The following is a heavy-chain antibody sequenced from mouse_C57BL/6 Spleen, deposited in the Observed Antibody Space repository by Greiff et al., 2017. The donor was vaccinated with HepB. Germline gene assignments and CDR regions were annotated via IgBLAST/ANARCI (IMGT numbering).Heavy chain of an antibody. CDR3: ARRGGPFAY. Sequence: VQLQQSGPELVKPGASVMISCKASGYTFTDYYMNWVKQSHGKSLEWIGDINPNNGGTSYNQKFKGKATLTVDKSSSTAYMELRSLTSEDSAVYYCARRGGPFAYWGQGTLVTVSA. J-gene: IGHJ3*01. CDR1: GYTFTDYY. CDR2: INPNNGGT. V-gene: IGHV1-26*01.